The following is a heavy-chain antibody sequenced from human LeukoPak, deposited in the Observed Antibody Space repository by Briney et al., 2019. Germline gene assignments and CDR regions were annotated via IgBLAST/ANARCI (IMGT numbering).Heavy chain of an antibody. CDR2: MNPNSGNT. CDR1: GYTFTSYD. CDR3: ARGLDSSGSFDY. Sequence: ASVKASCKASGYTFTSYDINWVRQATGQGLEWMGWMNPNSGNTGYAQKFQGRVTMTRNTSISTAYMELSSLRSEDTAVYYCARGLDSSGSFDYWGQGTLVTVSS. D-gene: IGHD3-22*01. V-gene: IGHV1-8*01. J-gene: IGHJ4*02.